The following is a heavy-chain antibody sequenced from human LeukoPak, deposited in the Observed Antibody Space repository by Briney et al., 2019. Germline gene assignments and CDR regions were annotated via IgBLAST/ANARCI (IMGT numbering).Heavy chain of an antibody. Sequence: PGGSLRLSCAASGFTFNNYSKSWVPQAPGKGLEWVSTICGTGGNTYYVDSVQGRFTISRDNSKNTLFLQFNSLRADDTAVYYCAKGRGTTVTAAANYWGQGTLVTVSS. CDR1: GFTFNNYS. J-gene: IGHJ4*02. CDR3: AKGRGTTVTAAANY. D-gene: IGHD4-17*01. V-gene: IGHV3-23*01. CDR2: ICGTGGNT.